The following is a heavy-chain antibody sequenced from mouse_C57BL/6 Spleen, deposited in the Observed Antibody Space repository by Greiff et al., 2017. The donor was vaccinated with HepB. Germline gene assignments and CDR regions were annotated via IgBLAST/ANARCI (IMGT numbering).Heavy chain of an antibody. CDR1: GYTFTDYN. D-gene: IGHD1-1*01. Sequence: VQLQQSGPELVKPGASVKIPCKASGYTFTDYNMDWVKQSHGKSLEWIGDINPNNGGTIYNQKFKGKATLTVDKSSSTAYMELRRLTSEDTAVYYCARRIPYPAIITTDAMDYWGQGTSVTVSS. V-gene: IGHV1-18*01. CDR3: ARRIPYPAIITTDAMDY. CDR2: INPNNGGT. J-gene: IGHJ4*01.